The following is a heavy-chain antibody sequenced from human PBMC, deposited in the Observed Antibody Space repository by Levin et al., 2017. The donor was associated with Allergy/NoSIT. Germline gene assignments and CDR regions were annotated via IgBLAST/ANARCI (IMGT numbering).Heavy chain of an antibody. D-gene: IGHD4-23*01. V-gene: IGHV4-39*01. J-gene: IGHJ4*02. Sequence: SETLSLTCTVSGGSISSSSYYWGWIRQPPGKGLEWIGSIYYSGSTYYNPSLKSRVTISVDTSKNQFSLKLSSVTAADTAVYYCARHVVATVGFDYWGQGTLVTVSS. CDR3: ARHVVATVGFDY. CDR2: IYYSGST. CDR1: GGSISSSSYY.